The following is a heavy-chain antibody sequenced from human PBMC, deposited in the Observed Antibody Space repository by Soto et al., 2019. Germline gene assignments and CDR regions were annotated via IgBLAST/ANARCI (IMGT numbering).Heavy chain of an antibody. Sequence: PSETLSLTCAVSGVPISSTNWWTWVRQPPGKGLEWIGEISHSGSTHYNPSLRSRLTISLDKSNNQFSLKLTSVTAADTALYYCARDLFYDYVWGADWGQGTLVTVSS. V-gene: IGHV4-4*02. D-gene: IGHD3-16*01. CDR1: GVPISSTNW. CDR3: ARDLFYDYVWGAD. CDR2: ISHSGST. J-gene: IGHJ4*02.